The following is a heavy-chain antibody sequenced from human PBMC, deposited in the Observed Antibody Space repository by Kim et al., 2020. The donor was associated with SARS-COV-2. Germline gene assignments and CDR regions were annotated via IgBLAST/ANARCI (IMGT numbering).Heavy chain of an antibody. CDR1: GGSISSGGYY. CDR3: AREGCGGDCYDAFDI. V-gene: IGHV4-31*03. Sequence: SETLSLTCTVSGGSISSGGYYWSWIRQHPGKGLEWIGYIYYSGSTYYNPSLKSRVTISVDTSKNQFSLKLSSVTAADTAVYYCAREGCGGDCYDAFDIWGQGTMVTVSS. D-gene: IGHD2-21*02. J-gene: IGHJ3*02. CDR2: IYYSGST.